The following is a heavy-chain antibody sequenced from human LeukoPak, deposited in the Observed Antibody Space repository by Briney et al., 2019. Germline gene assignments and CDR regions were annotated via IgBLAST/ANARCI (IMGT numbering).Heavy chain of an antibody. D-gene: IGHD5-18*01. CDR2: INHSGST. V-gene: IGHV4-34*01. CDR1: GGSFSGYY. CDR3: ARVGYSYGIDY. J-gene: IGHJ4*02. Sequence: PSETLSLTCAVYGGSFSGYYWSWIRQPPGKGLEWIGEINHSGSTNYNPSLKSRVTISVDTSKNQFSLKLSSVTAADTAVYYCARVGYSYGIDYWGQGTLVTVSS.